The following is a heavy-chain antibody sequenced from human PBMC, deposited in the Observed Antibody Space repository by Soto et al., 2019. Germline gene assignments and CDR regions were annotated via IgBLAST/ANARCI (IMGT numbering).Heavy chain of an antibody. D-gene: IGHD2-21*02. V-gene: IGHV3-73*01. CDR1: GFTFSGSA. CDR3: AREVGYGDFSAALLD. CDR2: IRSKVNSYAT. J-gene: IGHJ4*02. Sequence: PGGSLRLSCAASGFTFSGSAVHWVRQASGKGLEWVGRIRSKVNSYATAYAASVKGRFIISRDDSKNTAYLQMNSLKSDDTAVYYCAREVGYGDFSAALLDWGQGTLVTVSS.